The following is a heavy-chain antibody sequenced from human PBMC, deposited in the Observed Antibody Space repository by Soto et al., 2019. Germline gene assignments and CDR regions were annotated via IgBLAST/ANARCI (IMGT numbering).Heavy chain of an antibody. J-gene: IGHJ4*02. CDR2: MAYDGNRE. CDR3: ALVGGSFYGSWDS. CDR1: GFTFSMYV. V-gene: IGHV3-30-3*01. Sequence: QVQLVESGGGVVQPGRSLRLSCAASGFTFSMYVMHWVRQAPGKGLEWVAVMAYDGNREYYGDSVKGRFFVSRDNSKNTLYLQMNSLRPGDTAVYYCALVGGSFYGSWDSWCQGALVTVSS. D-gene: IGHD1-26*01.